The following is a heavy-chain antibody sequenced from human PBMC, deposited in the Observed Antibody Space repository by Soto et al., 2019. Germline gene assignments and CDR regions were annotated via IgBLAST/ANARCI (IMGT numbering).Heavy chain of an antibody. Sequence: SETLSLTCTVSGGSISSSSYYWGWIRQPPGKGLEWIGNIYNTGNVYYNPSLKSRVTISVDSSKNQFSLKLSSVTAADTAVYYRARPSPVGATHYDAFDVWGQGTMVTVSS. J-gene: IGHJ3*01. CDR2: IYNTGNV. V-gene: IGHV4-39*01. CDR1: GGSISSSSYY. CDR3: ARPSPVGATHYDAFDV. D-gene: IGHD1-26*01.